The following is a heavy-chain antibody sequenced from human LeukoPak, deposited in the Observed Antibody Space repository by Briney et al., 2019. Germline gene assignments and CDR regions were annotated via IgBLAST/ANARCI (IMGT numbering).Heavy chain of an antibody. D-gene: IGHD5-24*01. CDR3: ARGWLQLRFDY. CDR2: IYYSGST. V-gene: IGHV4-59*01. Sequence: SETLSLTCTVSGGSINSYYWAWIRQPPGKGLEWIGYIYYSGSTNYNPSLKSRVTISVDTSKNQFSLKLSSVTAADTAVYYCARGWLQLRFDYWGQGTLVTVSS. J-gene: IGHJ4*02. CDR1: GGSINSYY.